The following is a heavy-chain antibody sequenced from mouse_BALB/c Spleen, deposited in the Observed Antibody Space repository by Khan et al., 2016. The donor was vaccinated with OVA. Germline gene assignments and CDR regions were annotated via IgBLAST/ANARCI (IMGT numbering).Heavy chain of an antibody. CDR2: INPTSGYT. Sequence: VQLQESGAELAKPGASVKMSCKASGYTFTTYWMHWVKQRPGQGLEWIGYINPTSGYTDYNEKFKDKATLSADKSSSTAYMQPSSLTSEDSAVYYCTRDRIDYWGQGTTLTVSS. CDR1: GYTFTTYW. CDR3: TRDRIDY. J-gene: IGHJ2*01. V-gene: IGHV1-7*01.